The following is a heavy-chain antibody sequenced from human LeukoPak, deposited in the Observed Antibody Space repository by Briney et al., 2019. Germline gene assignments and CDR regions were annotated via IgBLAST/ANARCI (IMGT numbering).Heavy chain of an antibody. CDR2: MNPNSGVT. D-gene: IGHD2-2*01. Sequence: ASVKVSCKPSGYTFTVNYLHWVRQAPGQGLEWVGWMNPNSGVTGYAQNFQGRVTMTRDPSISTAYMELSSLTSDDTAVYYCTRGAGTSWFWGQGSLVTVSS. CDR3: TRGAGTSWF. V-gene: IGHV1-2*02. J-gene: IGHJ4*02. CDR1: GYTFTVNY.